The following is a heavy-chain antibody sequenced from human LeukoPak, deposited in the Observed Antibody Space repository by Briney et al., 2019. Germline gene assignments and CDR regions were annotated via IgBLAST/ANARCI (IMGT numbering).Heavy chain of an antibody. D-gene: IGHD4-17*01. Sequence: PSETLSLTCAVYGGSFSGYYWSWIRQPPGKGLEWIGEINHSGSTNYNPSLKSRVTISVDTSKNQFSLKLSSVTAADTAVYYCARGRFYGGFDYWGQGTLVTVSS. CDR2: INHSGST. CDR3: ARGRFYGGFDY. V-gene: IGHV4-34*01. CDR1: GGSFSGYY. J-gene: IGHJ4*02.